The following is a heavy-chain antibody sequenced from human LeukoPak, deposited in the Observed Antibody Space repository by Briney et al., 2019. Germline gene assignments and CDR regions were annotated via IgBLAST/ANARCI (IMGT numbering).Heavy chain of an antibody. CDR1: GGSISSYY. CDR2: IYTSGST. Sequence: SETLSLTCTVSGGSISSYYWSWIRQPPGKGLEWIGYIYTSGSTNYNPSLKSRVTISVDTSKNQFSLKLSSVTAADTAVYYCARTLAYYDFWSGCYLGWFDPWGQGTLVTVSS. CDR3: ARTLAYYDFWSGCYLGWFDP. D-gene: IGHD3-3*01. J-gene: IGHJ5*02. V-gene: IGHV4-4*09.